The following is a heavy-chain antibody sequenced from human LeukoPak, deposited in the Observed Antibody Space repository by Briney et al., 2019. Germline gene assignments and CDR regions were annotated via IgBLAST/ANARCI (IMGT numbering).Heavy chain of an antibody. V-gene: IGHV3-48*02. D-gene: IGHD7-27*01. CDR2: ISSGSTTI. CDR3: AREWGSPSY. CDR1: GFTFSSYS. J-gene: IGHJ4*02. Sequence: PGGSLRLSCAASGFTFSSYSMNWVRQAPGKGLEWVSYISSGSTTIYYADSVKGRFTISRDNAKNSLYLQMNSQRDEDTAVYYCAREWGSPSYWGQGTLVTVSS.